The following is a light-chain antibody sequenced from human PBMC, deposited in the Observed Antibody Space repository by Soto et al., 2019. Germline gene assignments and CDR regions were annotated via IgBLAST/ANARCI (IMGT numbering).Light chain of an antibody. CDR2: GAS. CDR1: QSVSSK. V-gene: IGKV3-15*01. CDR3: QQYNNWPPIT. Sequence: EIVITQSPATLSVSPVERATLSFSASQSVSSKLAWYQQKPGQAPRLLIYGASTRATGIPARFSGSGSGTEFTLTISSLQSEDFAVYYCQQYNNWPPITCGQGTRREI. J-gene: IGKJ5*01.